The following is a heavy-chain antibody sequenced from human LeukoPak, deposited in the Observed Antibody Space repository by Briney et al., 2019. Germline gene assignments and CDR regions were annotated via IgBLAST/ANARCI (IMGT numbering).Heavy chain of an antibody. V-gene: IGHV4-59*01. CDR2: IYYSGST. J-gene: IGHJ6*02. CDR1: GGSISSYY. Sequence: SETLSLTCTVSGGSISSYYWSWIQQPPGKGLEWIGYIYYSGSTNYNPSLKSRVTISVDTSKNQFSLKLSSVTAADTAVYYCARDRDRAAATHYGMDVWGQGTTVTVSS. CDR3: ARDRDRAAATHYGMDV. D-gene: IGHD6-13*01.